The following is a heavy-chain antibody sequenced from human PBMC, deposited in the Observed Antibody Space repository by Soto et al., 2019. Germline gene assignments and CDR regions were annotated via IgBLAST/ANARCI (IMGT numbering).Heavy chain of an antibody. CDR3: AKSIIYDFWSGYYSALDY. CDR2: ISGSGGST. V-gene: IGHV3-23*01. J-gene: IGHJ4*02. Sequence: LRLSCAASGFNFSSYALSWVRRAPGKGLEWVSAISGSGGSTYYADSVNVRFTISRDKSKNTLYLQMNSLRAEDTSVYYCAKSIIYDFWSGYYSALDYWDQGTLVTVA. CDR1: GFNFSSYA. D-gene: IGHD3-3*01.